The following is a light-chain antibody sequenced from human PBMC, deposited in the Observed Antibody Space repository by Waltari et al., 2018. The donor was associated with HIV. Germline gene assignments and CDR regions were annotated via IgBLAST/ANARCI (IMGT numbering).Light chain of an antibody. CDR2: GVT. V-gene: IGLV2-14*01. CDR1: NSDIGASHF. CDR3: SSYTSFKTVV. Sequence: QSALTQPASVSGSPGQSITISCTGTNSDIGASHFVSWYQQHPDKAPRLILFGVTRRPSGISSRFSGLKSGNTASLTIFGLQDEDEADYYCSSYTSFKTVVFGGGTKLTVL. J-gene: IGLJ3*02.